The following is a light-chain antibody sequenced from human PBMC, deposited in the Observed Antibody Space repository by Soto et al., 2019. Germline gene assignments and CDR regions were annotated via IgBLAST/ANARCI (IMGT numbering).Light chain of an antibody. CDR2: GAS. CDR1: QGISSW. CDR3: QNYNRAPIT. J-gene: IGKJ5*01. V-gene: IGKV1-27*01. Sequence: DIQMTQSPSSLSASVGDRVTITCRASQGISSWLAWYQQTPGKVPKHLIYGASKLQSGVPSRFSGGGSGTNFTLTISSLQPEDVGTYYCQNYNRAPITFGQGTRLDIK.